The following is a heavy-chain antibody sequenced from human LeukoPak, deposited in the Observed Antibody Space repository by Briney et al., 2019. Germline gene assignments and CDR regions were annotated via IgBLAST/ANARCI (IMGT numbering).Heavy chain of an antibody. V-gene: IGHV3-30*18. D-gene: IGHD3-9*01. Sequence: GSLRHSSVASGLSFTRSGTQWVRQAPGKGLDWLAVISNDGRNEYYADSVKGRFTISRDNSMNTLYLQMNSLRAEDTAVYYCAKDNYILTPLGYAMAGWGQGTMVTVSS. J-gene: IGHJ6*02. CDR1: GLSFTRSG. CDR2: ISNDGRNE. CDR3: AKDNYILTPLGYAMAG.